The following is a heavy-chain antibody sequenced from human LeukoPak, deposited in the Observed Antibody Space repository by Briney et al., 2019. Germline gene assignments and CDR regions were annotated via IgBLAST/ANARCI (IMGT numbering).Heavy chain of an antibody. D-gene: IGHD1-7*01. CDR2: IRSKAHNYAT. V-gene: IGHV3-73*01. CDR1: GFTFSGSA. J-gene: IGHJ4*02. CDR3: TSRAQWNYPFDY. Sequence: PGGSLGLSCAASGFTFSGSAMHWVRQASGKGLEWVGRIRSKAHNYATTYAASVKGRFTISRDDSKNTAYLQMNSLKTEDTAVYYCTSRAQWNYPFDYWGQGTLVTVSS.